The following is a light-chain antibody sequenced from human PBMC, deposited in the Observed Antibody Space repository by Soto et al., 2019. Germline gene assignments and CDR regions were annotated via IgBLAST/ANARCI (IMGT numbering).Light chain of an antibody. CDR2: EVV. CDR3: KSYAGSNTYV. V-gene: IGLV2-8*01. CDR1: KSDIGVYDF. J-gene: IGLJ1*01. Sequence: LTQPPSASGSPGQTVTISCTGTKSDIGVYDFVSWYQHHPGKAPRLIIYEVVQRPSGVPDRFSGSKSGNTASLTVSGLQAADEADYFCKSYAGSNTYVFGSGTKVTVL.